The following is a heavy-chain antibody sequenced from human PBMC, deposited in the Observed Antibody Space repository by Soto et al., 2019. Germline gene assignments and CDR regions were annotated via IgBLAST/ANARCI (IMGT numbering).Heavy chain of an antibody. CDR1: GGSFSGYY. CDR3: ARSPRYTMINHYFDY. CDR2: INHSGST. D-gene: IGHD3-22*01. J-gene: IGHJ4*02. Sequence: SETLSLTCAVYGGSFSGYYWSWIRQPPGKGLEWIGEINHSGSTNYNPSLKSRVTISVDTSKNQFSLKLSSVTAADTAVYYCARSPRYTMINHYFDYWGQGTLVTVS. V-gene: IGHV4-34*01.